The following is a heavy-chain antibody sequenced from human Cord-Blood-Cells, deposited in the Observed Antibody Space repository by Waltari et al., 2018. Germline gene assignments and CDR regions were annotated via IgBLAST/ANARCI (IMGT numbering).Heavy chain of an antibody. J-gene: IGHJ4*02. V-gene: IGHV4-30-4*01. CDR3: ARGDYGSGSYYFDY. Sequence: QVQLQESGPGLVKPSQTLSLTCTVSGGSISSGDYYCTWIRQPQGKGLEWIGYIYYGGSTDYNPARKSRVTRSVDTSKNQFSLKRSSVTAADTAVYYCARGDYGSGSYYFDYWGHGNPGHRLL. CDR2: IYYGGST. D-gene: IGHD3-10*01. CDR1: GGSISSGDYY.